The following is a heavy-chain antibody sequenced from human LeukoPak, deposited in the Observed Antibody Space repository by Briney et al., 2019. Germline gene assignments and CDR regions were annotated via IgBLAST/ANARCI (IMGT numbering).Heavy chain of an antibody. CDR2: INTGNGNT. V-gene: IGHV1-3*04. J-gene: IGHJ5*02. CDR1: GYTFTSNA. D-gene: IGHD6-13*01. CDR3: ARAAAEGLDR. Sequence: ASVTVSCKASGYTFTSNAMHWVRQARGQRREWMGWINTGNGNTKYSQKFQGRATISRDTSANTAYMEVSSLRSEDTAVYYCARAAAEGLDRWGQGTLVTVSS.